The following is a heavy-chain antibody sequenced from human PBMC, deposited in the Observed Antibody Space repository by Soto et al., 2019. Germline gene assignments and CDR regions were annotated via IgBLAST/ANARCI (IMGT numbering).Heavy chain of an antibody. V-gene: IGHV3-30*18. CDR1: GFTFSSYG. Sequence: QVQLVESGGGVVQPGRSLRLSCVASGFTFSSYGMHWVRQAPGKGLEWVAIISYDGSNTYYADSVKGRFAISRDNSKNTLYLQMNSLRAEDTSVYYCAKEGGLSGSYYISSSYYFAYWGQGTLVTFSS. J-gene: IGHJ4*02. CDR2: ISYDGSNT. D-gene: IGHD1-26*01. CDR3: AKEGGLSGSYYISSSYYFAY.